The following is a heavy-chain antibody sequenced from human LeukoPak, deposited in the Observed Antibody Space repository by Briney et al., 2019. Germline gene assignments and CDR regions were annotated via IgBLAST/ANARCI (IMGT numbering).Heavy chain of an antibody. CDR1: GFTFDDYA. V-gene: IGHV3-66*01. D-gene: IGHD2-21*01. CDR2: IYSGDST. CDR3: ARDSYIPNRYYYGMDV. J-gene: IGHJ6*02. Sequence: HPGRSLRLSCAASGFTFDDYAMHWVRQAPGKGLEWVSVIYSGDSTYYADSVKGYADSVKGRFTISRDNSKNTLYLQMNSLRAEDTAVYYCARDSYIPNRYYYGMDVWGQGTTVTVSS.